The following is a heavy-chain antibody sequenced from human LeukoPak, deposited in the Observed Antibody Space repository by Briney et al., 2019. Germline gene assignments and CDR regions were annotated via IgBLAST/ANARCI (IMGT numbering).Heavy chain of an antibody. CDR2: VYYTGST. D-gene: IGHD3-22*01. J-gene: IGHJ4*02. Sequence: SETLSLTCTVSGGSISSYYWSWIRQPPGKGLEWIGCVYYTGSTNYNPSLKSRVTISVDTSKNQFSLKLSSVTAADAAVYYCARRYSYSSRPDYWGQGTLVTVSA. V-gene: IGHV4-59*08. CDR1: GGSISSYY. CDR3: ARRYSYSSRPDY.